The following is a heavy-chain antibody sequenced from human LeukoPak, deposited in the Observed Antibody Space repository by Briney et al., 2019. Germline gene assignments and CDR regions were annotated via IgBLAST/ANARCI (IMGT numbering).Heavy chain of an antibody. CDR2: IYYSGST. V-gene: IGHV4-61*08. D-gene: IGHD5-18*01. Sequence: SETLSLTCAVSGGSISSGGYSWSWIRQPPGKGLEWIGYIYYSGSTNYNPSLKSRVTISVDTSKNQFSLKLSSVTAADTAVYYCARRAGYSYGHEYYYYGMDVWGQGTTVTVSS. CDR1: GGSISSGGYS. CDR3: ARRAGYSYGHEYYYYGMDV. J-gene: IGHJ6*02.